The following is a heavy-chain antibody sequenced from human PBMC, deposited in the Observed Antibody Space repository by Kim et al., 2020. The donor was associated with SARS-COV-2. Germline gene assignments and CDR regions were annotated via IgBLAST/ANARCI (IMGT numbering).Heavy chain of an antibody. V-gene: IGHV1-3*01. CDR2: INAGNGNT. J-gene: IGHJ6*02. D-gene: IGHD2-15*01. CDR3: ASGPKPAYCSGGSCYSHYYYGVDV. Sequence: ASVKVSCKASGYTFTSYAMHWVRQAPGQRLEWMGWINAGNGNTKYSQKFQGRVTITRDTSASTAYMELSSLRSEDTAVYYCASGPKPAYCSGGSCYSHYYYGVDVWGQGTTVTVSS. CDR1: GYTFTSYA.